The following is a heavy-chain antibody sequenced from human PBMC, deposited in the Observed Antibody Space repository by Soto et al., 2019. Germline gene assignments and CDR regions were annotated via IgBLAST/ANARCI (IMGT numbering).Heavy chain of an antibody. D-gene: IGHD2-2*01. CDR1: GGTFSSYA. CDR2: IIPISGTA. CDR3: ARSQGSSTSLEIYYYYDYGMDV. Sequence: QVQLVQSGAEVKKPGSSVKVSCKASGGTFSSYAISWVRQAPGQGLEWMGGIIPISGTANYAQKFQGRVTITADESTSTAYMELSSLSSEDTAVYYCARSQGSSTSLEIYYYYDYGMDVWGQGTTVNVSS. J-gene: IGHJ6*02. V-gene: IGHV1-69*01.